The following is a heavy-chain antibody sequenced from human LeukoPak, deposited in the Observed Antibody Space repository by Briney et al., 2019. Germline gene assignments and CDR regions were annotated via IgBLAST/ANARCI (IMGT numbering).Heavy chain of an antibody. Sequence: SLRLSCVASGFTFDDYAMHWVRQAPGKGLEWVSGISWNSGSIGYADSVKGRFTISRDNAKNSLYLQMNSLRAEDTALYYCAKDINYATVGSFDYWGQGTLVTVSS. CDR3: AKDINYATVGSFDY. V-gene: IGHV3-9*01. D-gene: IGHD4-11*01. CDR2: ISWNSGSI. J-gene: IGHJ4*02. CDR1: GFTFDDYA.